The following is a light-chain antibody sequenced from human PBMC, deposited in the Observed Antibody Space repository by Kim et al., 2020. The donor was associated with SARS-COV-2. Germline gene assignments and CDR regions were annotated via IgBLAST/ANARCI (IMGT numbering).Light chain of an antibody. CDR3: QHYGSSLIT. J-gene: IGKJ5*01. CDR1: QSVSSSQ. Sequence: PGERATLSCRASQSVSSSQLAWYQQKPGQAPRLLIYGASSGATGIPDRFSGSGSGTDFTLTISRLEPEDFAVYYCQHYGSSLITFGQGTRLEIK. CDR2: GAS. V-gene: IGKV3-20*01.